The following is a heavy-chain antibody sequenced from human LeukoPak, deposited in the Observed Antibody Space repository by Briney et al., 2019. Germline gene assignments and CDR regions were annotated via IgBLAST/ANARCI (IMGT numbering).Heavy chain of an antibody. J-gene: IGHJ4*02. V-gene: IGHV4-59*01. CDR1: GGSISSYY. CDR2: IYYSGST. CDR3: VGSYVWDYFDY. D-gene: IGHD3-16*01. Sequence: SETLSLTCTVSGGSISSYYWSWIRQPLGKGLEWIGYIYYSGSTNYNPSLKSRVTISVDTSKNQFSLKLSSVTAADTAVYYCVGSYVWDYFDYWGQGTLVTVSS.